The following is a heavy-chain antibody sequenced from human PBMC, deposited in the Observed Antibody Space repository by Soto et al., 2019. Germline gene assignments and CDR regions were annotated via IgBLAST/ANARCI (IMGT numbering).Heavy chain of an antibody. Sequence: QVQLVESGGGVVQPGRSLRLSCAASGFTFSSYAMHWVRQAPGKGLEWVAVISYDGSNKYYANSVKGRFTISRDNSKKTLYPQMNSLRAEDTAVYYCARDRSSRYYVMDVWGQGTTVTVSS. D-gene: IGHD6-13*01. V-gene: IGHV3-30*14. CDR1: GFTFSSYA. CDR2: ISYDGSNK. CDR3: ARDRSSRYYVMDV. J-gene: IGHJ6*02.